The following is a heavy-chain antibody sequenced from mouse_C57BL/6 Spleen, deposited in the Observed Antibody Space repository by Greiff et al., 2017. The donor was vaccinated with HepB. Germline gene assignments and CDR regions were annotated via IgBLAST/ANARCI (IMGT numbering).Heavy chain of an antibody. J-gene: IGHJ1*03. Sequence: EADGGLVQPKGSLKLSCAASGFSFNTYAMNWVRQAPGKGLEWVARIRSKSNNYATYYADSVKDRFTISRDDSESMLYLQMNNLKTEDTAMYYCVRQDHYYYGSYWYFDVWGTGTTVTVSS. CDR1: GFSFNTYA. CDR2: IRSKSNNYAT. CDR3: VRQDHYYYGSYWYFDV. D-gene: IGHD1-1*01. V-gene: IGHV10-1*01.